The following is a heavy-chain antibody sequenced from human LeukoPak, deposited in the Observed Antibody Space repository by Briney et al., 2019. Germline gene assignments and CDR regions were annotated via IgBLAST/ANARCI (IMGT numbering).Heavy chain of an antibody. Sequence: SQTLSLTCTVSGDFINSGNYYWTWIRQPPGKGLEWIGYIWQSGTTYYGPSLQGRVTMSIDKSNNQFSLNLTSVTAADTALYYCARDGGSGGNFAFFDSWGQGTLVTVSS. CDR1: GDFINSGNYY. J-gene: IGHJ4*02. V-gene: IGHV4-30-2*01. D-gene: IGHD4-23*01. CDR3: ARDGGSGGNFAFFDS. CDR2: IWQSGTT.